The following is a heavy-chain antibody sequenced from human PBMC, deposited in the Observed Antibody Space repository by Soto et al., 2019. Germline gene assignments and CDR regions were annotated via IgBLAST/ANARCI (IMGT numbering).Heavy chain of an antibody. CDR1: GFTFSSYW. D-gene: IGHD3-22*01. Sequence: GGSLRLSCAASGFTFSSYWMSWVRQAPGKGLEWVANIKPDGGQKWYVDSVKGRSTISRDNAKKSLYLQMNSLRAEDTAVYYCARGDYYDTSGPFSEAFDIWGQGTMVTVSS. CDR3: ARGDYYDTSGPFSEAFDI. V-gene: IGHV3-7*04. J-gene: IGHJ3*02. CDR2: IKPDGGQK.